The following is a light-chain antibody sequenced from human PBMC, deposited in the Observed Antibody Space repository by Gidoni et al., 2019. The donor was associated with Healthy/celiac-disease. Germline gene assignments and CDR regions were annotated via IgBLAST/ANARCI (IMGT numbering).Light chain of an antibody. V-gene: IGKV3-15*01. CDR3: QQYNNWAPWT. CDR2: GQS. Sequence: EIVMPQSPATRTVSPGERATLSWRASQSVSSNLDWYQQKPGQAPRLLIQGQSTRDTGIPARVSGSGGGTELTLTISSRQSEDFAVYYCQQYNNWAPWTFGQGTKVEIK. CDR1: QSVSSN. J-gene: IGKJ1*01.